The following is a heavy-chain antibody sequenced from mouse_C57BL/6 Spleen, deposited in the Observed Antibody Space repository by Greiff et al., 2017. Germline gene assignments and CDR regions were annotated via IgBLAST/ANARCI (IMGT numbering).Heavy chain of an antibody. Sequence: VQLQQSVAELVRPGASLKLSCTASGFNIKNTYMPWVHQRPEQGLEWVARIGPANGNTKYAPKFQGKATITAAPASNTAYLKRSSVTSEDTAIYYWAPTDWYFEVWGTGTTVTVSS. J-gene: IGHJ1*03. CDR1: GFNIKNTY. D-gene: IGHD4-1*02. CDR3: APTDWYFEV. V-gene: IGHV14-3*01. CDR2: IGPANGNT.